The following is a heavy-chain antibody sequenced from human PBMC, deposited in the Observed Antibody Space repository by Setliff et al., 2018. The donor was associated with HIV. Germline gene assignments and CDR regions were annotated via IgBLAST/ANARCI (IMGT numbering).Heavy chain of an antibody. CDR1: GFSFSSYG. Sequence: GGSLRLSCAASGFSFSSYGLNWVRQAPGKGLEWVSYISSTSSNIYYVDSVEGRFTISRDNADNSLYLQMNSLRAEDTAVYYCARYALAVPGYHNAFDIWGQGTMVTVSS. V-gene: IGHV3-48*01. CDR3: ARYALAVPGYHNAFDI. CDR2: ISSTSSNI. J-gene: IGHJ3*02. D-gene: IGHD6-19*01.